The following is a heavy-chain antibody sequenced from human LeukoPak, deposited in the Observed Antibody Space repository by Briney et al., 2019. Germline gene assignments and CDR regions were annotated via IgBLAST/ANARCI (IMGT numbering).Heavy chain of an antibody. CDR3: ARTNRPRPYSSGWSR. Sequence: SETLSLTCAVYGGSFSGYYWSWIRQPPGKGLEWIGEINHSGSTNYNPSLKSRVTLSVDTSKNQFSLKLSSVTAADTAVYYCARTNRPRPYSSGWSRWGQGTLVTVSS. J-gene: IGHJ4*02. D-gene: IGHD6-19*01. V-gene: IGHV4-34*01. CDR2: INHSGST. CDR1: GGSFSGYY.